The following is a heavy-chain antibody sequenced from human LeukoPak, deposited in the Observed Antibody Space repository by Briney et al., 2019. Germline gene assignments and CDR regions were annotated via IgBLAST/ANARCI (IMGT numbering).Heavy chain of an antibody. CDR1: GYSFTNYW. J-gene: IGHJ4*02. CDR3: ARRLDSGSYIDY. CDR2: INPGDSDT. D-gene: IGHD1-26*01. Sequence: GESLKISCKGSGYSFTNYWIGWVRRMAGKGLEVMGIINPGDSDTRYSASFQGQVTFSADKSITPSYLQWTSLKASDTATYYCARRLDSGSYIDYWGQGTLVTVSS. V-gene: IGHV5-51*01.